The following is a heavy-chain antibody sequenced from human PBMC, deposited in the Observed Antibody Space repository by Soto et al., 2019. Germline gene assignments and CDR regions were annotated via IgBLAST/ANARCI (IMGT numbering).Heavy chain of an antibody. CDR3: AREIEYSSSHVGGGTQYYFDY. V-gene: IGHV3-7*01. D-gene: IGHD6-6*01. Sequence: PXGALSLSCAASGFTFSSYWMSWVRQAPGRGLEWVANIKQDGSEKYYVDSVKGRFTISKDNAKNSLYLQMNSLRAEDTAVYYCAREIEYSSSHVGGGTQYYFDYWGQGTLVTVSS. CDR2: IKQDGSEK. J-gene: IGHJ4*02. CDR1: GFTFSSYW.